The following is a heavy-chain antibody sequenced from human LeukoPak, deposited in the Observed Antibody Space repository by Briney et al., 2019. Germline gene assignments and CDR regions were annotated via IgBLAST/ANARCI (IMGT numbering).Heavy chain of an antibody. D-gene: IGHD2-15*01. J-gene: IGHJ6*02. CDR1: GYTFTDYY. Sequence: ASVKVSCKTSGYTFTDYYMHWLRQAPGQGLEWMGRINPHSGGTNYAQKFKGRVTLTRDTSISTAYMELSRLRSDDTAVYYCAGPKTFITPGSAYYYYAMDVWGQGTTVTVS. CDR2: INPHSGGT. CDR3: AGPKTFITPGSAYYYYAMDV. V-gene: IGHV1-2*06.